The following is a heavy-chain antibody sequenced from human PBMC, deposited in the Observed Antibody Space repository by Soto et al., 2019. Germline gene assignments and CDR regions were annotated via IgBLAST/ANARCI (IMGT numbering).Heavy chain of an antibody. V-gene: IGHV4-59*01. CDR3: ARDQGGEFLKGSGMDG. CDR1: GDSISRYY. D-gene: IGHD3-10*01. CDR2: IYYSGET. Sequence: QVQLQESGPGLVKPSETLSLTCTVSGDSISRYYWSWIRLSPGKGLEWIGYIYYSGETNYNPSVKSRVTISVDSTKNEFSLKLSSVTAADTAVYYCARDQGGEFLKGSGMDGWVQGTTVTVSS. J-gene: IGHJ6*02.